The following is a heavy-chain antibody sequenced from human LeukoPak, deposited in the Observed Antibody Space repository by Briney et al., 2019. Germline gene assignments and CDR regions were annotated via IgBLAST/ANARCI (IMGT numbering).Heavy chain of an antibody. D-gene: IGHD1-14*01. CDR1: GFTFSSYA. Sequence: GGSLRLSCAASGFTFSSYAMHWVRQAPGKGLEWVAVISYDGSNKYYADSVKGRFTISRDNSKNTLYLQMNSLRAEDTAVYYCARSPDDAFDIWGQGTMVTVSS. CDR2: ISYDGSNK. CDR3: ARSPDDAFDI. V-gene: IGHV3-30*04. J-gene: IGHJ3*02.